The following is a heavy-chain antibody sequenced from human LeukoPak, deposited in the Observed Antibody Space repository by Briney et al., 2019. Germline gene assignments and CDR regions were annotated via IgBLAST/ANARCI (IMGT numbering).Heavy chain of an antibody. CDR1: GSSINNNF. CDR2: IYSTGSA. V-gene: IGHV4-59*08. CDR3: ARHSDYYDT. J-gene: IGHJ4*01. D-gene: IGHD3-22*01. Sequence: SETLSLTCTVSGSSINNNFWTWIRQPPGKGPEWIGYIYSTGSASYNPSIKSRVIISGDTSKNQISLKLTSVTAADTAVYFCARHSDYYDTWGRGTLVTLSS.